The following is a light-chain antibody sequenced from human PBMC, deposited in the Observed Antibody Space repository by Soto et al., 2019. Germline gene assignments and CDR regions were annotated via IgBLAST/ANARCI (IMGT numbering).Light chain of an antibody. J-gene: IGKJ2*01. V-gene: IGKV3-20*01. CDR3: QVFGSSPRYT. CDR2: GAS. Sequence: EIVLTQSPGTLSLSPGERATLSCRTSESVTSTYLAWYQQKPGQPPRLLIYGASSRATGIPDRFSGSGSGTDFILTISRLEPEDFVMYYCQVFGSSPRYTFGQGTRLEIK. CDR1: ESVTSTY.